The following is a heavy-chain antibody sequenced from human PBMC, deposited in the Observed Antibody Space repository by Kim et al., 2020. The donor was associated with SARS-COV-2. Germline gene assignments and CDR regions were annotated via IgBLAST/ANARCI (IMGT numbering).Heavy chain of an antibody. CDR3: AREVRYGSGSYYTYYYGMDV. J-gene: IGHJ6*02. D-gene: IGHD3-10*01. V-gene: IGHV3-53*01. Sequence: GGSLRLSCAASGFTVSSNYMSWVRQAPGKGLEWVSVIYSGGSTYYADSVKGRCTISRDNSKNTLYLQMNSLRAEDTAVYYCAREVRYGSGSYYTYYYGMDVWGQGTTVTVSS. CDR2: IYSGGST. CDR1: GFTVSSNY.